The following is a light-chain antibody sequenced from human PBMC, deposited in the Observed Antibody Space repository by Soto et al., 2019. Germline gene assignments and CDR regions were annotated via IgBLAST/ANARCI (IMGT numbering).Light chain of an antibody. CDR2: AND. Sequence: QAVVTQPPSVSGAPGQRLTISCAGTSSNIGAGFDVHWYQQLPGTAPKLLIYANDDRPSGVPDRFSGSTSGTSASLAITGLQAEDAADYYCQSYDNSLLAYVFGGGTQLT. CDR3: QSYDNSLLAYV. CDR1: SSNIGAGFD. J-gene: IGLJ2*01. V-gene: IGLV1-40*01.